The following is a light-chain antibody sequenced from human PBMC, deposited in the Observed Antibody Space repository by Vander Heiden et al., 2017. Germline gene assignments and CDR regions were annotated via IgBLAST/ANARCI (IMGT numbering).Light chain of an antibody. J-gene: IGLJ3*02. Sequence: QSVLTQPPSASGTPGQRVTISCSGRTANIGDNYLYWYQQLPGTAPKLLIYRNNQRPSGVPDRFSGSKSGTSASLAISGLQSEDEANCYCAAWDDSLSGWVFGGGTKLTVL. V-gene: IGLV1-47*01. CDR3: AAWDDSLSGWV. CDR2: RNN. CDR1: TANIGDNY.